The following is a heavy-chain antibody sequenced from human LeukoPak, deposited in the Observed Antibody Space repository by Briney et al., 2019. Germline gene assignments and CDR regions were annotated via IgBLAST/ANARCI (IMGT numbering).Heavy chain of an antibody. V-gene: IGHV4-31*03. J-gene: IGHJ4*02. CDR2: IYYGGNT. Sequence: SETLSLTCTVSGGSIGSGDYYWSWIRQHPGKGLEWIGYIYYGGNTYYNPSLESRVTISLDTSKNKFSLKLRSVTAADTAVYYCASGGSLVATLAYWGQGILVTVSS. CDR1: GGSIGSGDYY. D-gene: IGHD2-15*01. CDR3: ASGGSLVATLAY.